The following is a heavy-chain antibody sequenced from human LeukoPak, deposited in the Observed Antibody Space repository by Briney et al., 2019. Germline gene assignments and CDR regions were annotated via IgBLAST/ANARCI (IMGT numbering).Heavy chain of an antibody. J-gene: IGHJ4*02. Sequence: GASENVPHKSSVYTFPRYYMQWVPQAPGQGLEWMGIINPSGGSTSYAQKFQGRVTMTRDTSTSIVYMELSSLRSEDTAVYYCARDHYYDSSGYPWDWGQGTLVTVSS. CDR1: VYTFPRYY. V-gene: IGHV1-46*01. D-gene: IGHD3-22*01. CDR2: INPSGGST. CDR3: ARDHYYDSSGYPWD.